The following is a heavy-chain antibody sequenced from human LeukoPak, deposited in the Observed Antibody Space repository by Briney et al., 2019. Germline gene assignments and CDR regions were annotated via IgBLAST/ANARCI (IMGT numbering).Heavy chain of an antibody. CDR2: IWYDGSNK. Sequence: PGGSLRLSCAASGFSFSSYGMHWVRQAQGKGLEWAAVIWYDGSNKYYADSVKGRFTISRDNSKNTLYLQMNSLRAEDTAVYYCVRDENYIWGSYRLDYWAREPWSPSPQ. D-gene: IGHD3-16*02. J-gene: IGHJ4*02. CDR3: VRDENYIWGSYRLDY. CDR1: GFSFSSYG. V-gene: IGHV3-33*01.